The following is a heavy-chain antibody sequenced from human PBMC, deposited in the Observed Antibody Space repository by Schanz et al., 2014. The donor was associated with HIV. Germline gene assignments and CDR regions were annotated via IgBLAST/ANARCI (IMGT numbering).Heavy chain of an antibody. CDR1: GYTFTNYF. J-gene: IGHJ5*01. V-gene: IGHV1-2*02. CDR2: INPNSGDT. CDR3: AKSRFQLHWFDS. Sequence: QVQLVQSGAEVKKPGASVKVSCKASGYTFTNYFIHWVRQAPGQGLEWMGWINPNSGDTDYAQKLQGRVTMTRDASISAAYMELSRLRSDDTAVYYCAKSRFQLHWFDSWGQGTLVTVSS. D-gene: IGHD2-2*01.